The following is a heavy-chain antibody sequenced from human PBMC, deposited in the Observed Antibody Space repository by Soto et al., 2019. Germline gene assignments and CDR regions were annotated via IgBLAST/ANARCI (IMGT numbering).Heavy chain of an antibody. V-gene: IGHV3-23*01. CDR2: ISGSGGST. CDR3: ARAIGYFGLGSYYWTPKYYYYYYGMDV. Sequence: GGSLRLSCAASGFTFSSYAMSWVRQAPGKGLEWVSAISGSGGSTYYADSVKGRFTISRDNAKNTLYLQMNSLRVEDTVLYFCARAIGYFGLGSYYWTPKYYYYYYGMDVWGQGTTVTVSS. J-gene: IGHJ6*02. D-gene: IGHD3-10*01. CDR1: GFTFSSYA.